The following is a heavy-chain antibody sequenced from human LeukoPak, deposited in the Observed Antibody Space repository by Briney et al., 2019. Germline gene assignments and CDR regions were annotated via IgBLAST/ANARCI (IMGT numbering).Heavy chain of an antibody. J-gene: IGHJ3*02. CDR3: ARVGETGENAFDI. V-gene: IGHV1-2*02. D-gene: IGHD7-27*01. CDR1: GDSTTGYH. Sequence: ASPKVSCKASGDSTTGYHMYCVLNPPGQRLERMRWINLNSGGTNYAQKFQGRVTMTRDTSISTAYMELSRLRSDDTAVYYCARVGETGENAFDIWGQGTMVTVSS. CDR2: INLNSGGT.